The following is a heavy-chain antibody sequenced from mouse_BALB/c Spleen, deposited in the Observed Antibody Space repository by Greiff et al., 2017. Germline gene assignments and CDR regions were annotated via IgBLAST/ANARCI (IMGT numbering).Heavy chain of an antibody. V-gene: IGHV3-6*02. J-gene: IGHJ4*01. CDR2: ISYDGSN. D-gene: IGHD6-1*01. Sequence: EVQLVESGPGLVKPSQSLSLTCSVTGYSITSGYYWNWIRQFPGNKLEWMGYISYDGSNNYNPSLKNRISITRDTSKNQFFLKLNSVTTEDTATYYCARGAVPWDAMDYWGQGTSVTVSS. CDR1: GYSITSGYY. CDR3: ARGAVPWDAMDY.